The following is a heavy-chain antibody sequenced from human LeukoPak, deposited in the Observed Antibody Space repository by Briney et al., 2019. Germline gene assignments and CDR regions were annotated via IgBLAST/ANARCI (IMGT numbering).Heavy chain of an antibody. V-gene: IGHV3-48*04. J-gene: IGHJ4*02. CDR1: GFIFNDYS. CDR2: IGIDSGNT. Sequence: QAGGSLRLSCAASGFIFNDYSMNWVRQAPGKGLEWISYIGIDSGNTKYADSVKGRFTISGDNAKSSLYLQMNSLRVEDTAVYYCARDHNYAFDNWGLGTLVTVSS. D-gene: IGHD4-11*01. CDR3: ARDHNYAFDN.